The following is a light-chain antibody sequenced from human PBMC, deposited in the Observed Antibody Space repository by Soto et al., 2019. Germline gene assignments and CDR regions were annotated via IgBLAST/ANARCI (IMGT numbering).Light chain of an antibody. Sequence: QSVLTQPPSASGSPGQSVTISCTGTSSDVVGYNFVSWYQQHPGKAPKFMIYEVSKRPSGVPDRFSGSKSGNTASLTVYGLQAEDEAEYYCSSYAGGIKWVFGGGTNLSVL. CDR3: SSYAGGIKWV. CDR1: SSDVVGYNF. V-gene: IGLV2-8*01. J-gene: IGLJ3*02. CDR2: EVS.